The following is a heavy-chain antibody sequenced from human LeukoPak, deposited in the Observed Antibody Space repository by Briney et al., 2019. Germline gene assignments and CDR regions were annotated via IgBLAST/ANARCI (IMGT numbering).Heavy chain of an antibody. V-gene: IGHV4-59*01. CDR1: GGSISSYY. Sequence: PSETLSPTCTVSGGSISSYYWSWIRQPPGKGLEWIGYIYYSGSTNYNPSLKSRVTISVDTSKNQFSLKLSSVTAADTAVYYCAAQTALLDYWGQGTLVTVSS. CDR2: IYYSGST. D-gene: IGHD2-21*02. J-gene: IGHJ4*02. CDR3: AAQTALLDY.